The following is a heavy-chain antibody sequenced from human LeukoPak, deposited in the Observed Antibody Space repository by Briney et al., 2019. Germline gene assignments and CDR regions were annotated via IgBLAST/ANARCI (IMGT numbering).Heavy chain of an antibody. V-gene: IGHV3-7*01. CDR2: IKAGGSEK. CDR3: ASCSGGSCQSDY. J-gene: IGHJ4*02. D-gene: IGHD2-15*01. CDR1: GFTFSSYW. Sequence: PGGSLRLSCAASGFTFSSYWMSWVRQAPGKGLEWVANIKAGGSEKYYVDSVKGRFTISRDNAKNSLYLQMNSLRAEDTAVYYCASCSGGSCQSDYWGQGTLVTVSS.